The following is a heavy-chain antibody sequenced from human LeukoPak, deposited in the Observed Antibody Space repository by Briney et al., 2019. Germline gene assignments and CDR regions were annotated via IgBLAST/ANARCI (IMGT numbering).Heavy chain of an antibody. CDR3: GRRGDYYDSSGYYYYFDY. J-gene: IGHJ4*02. Sequence: ASVKVSCKASGYTFTSYGISWVRQAPGQGLEWMGWISAYNGNTNYAQKLQGRVTMTTDTSTSTAYMELRSLRSDDTAVYYCGRRGDYYDSSGYYYYFDYWGQGTLVTVSS. V-gene: IGHV1-18*01. CDR1: GYTFTSYG. D-gene: IGHD3-22*01. CDR2: ISAYNGNT.